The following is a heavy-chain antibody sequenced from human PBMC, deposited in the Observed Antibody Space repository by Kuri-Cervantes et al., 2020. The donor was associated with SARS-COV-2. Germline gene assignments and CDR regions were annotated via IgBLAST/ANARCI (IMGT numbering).Heavy chain of an antibody. V-gene: IGHV4-34*01. Sequence: SETLSPTCTVSGGSISSYYWSWIRQPPGKGLEWIGEINHSGSTNYNPSLKSRVTISVDTSKNQFSLKLSSVTAADTAVYYCATGFYGEYFDYWGQGTLVTVSS. CDR2: INHSGST. J-gene: IGHJ4*02. CDR1: GGSISSYY. CDR3: ATGFYGEYFDY. D-gene: IGHD4-17*01.